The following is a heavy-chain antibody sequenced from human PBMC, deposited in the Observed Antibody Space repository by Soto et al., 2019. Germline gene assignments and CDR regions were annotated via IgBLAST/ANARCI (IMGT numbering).Heavy chain of an antibody. V-gene: IGHV1-8*01. Sequence: QVQLVQSGAEVKKPGASVKVSCTASGYTFTSYDINWVRQATGQGLEWMGWMNPHSGNTGYAQKFQGSVTMTRNTPISTAYMELTSLRSEDTAVYYCARGPPIFYGDHVDYWGQGTLVTVSS. J-gene: IGHJ4*02. D-gene: IGHD4-17*01. CDR2: MNPHSGNT. CDR3: ARGPPIFYGDHVDY. CDR1: GYTFTSYD.